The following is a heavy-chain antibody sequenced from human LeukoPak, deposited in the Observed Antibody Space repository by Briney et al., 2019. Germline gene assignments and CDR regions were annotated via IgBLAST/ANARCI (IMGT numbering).Heavy chain of an antibody. V-gene: IGHV1-2*02. Sequence: ASVKVSCKASGYTFTGYYMHWVRQAPGQGLEWMGWINPNSGGTNYAQKFQGRVTMTRDTSISTAYMELSRLRSDDTAVYYCARDPYSSGWNYWYFDLWGRGTLVTVSS. CDR3: ARDPYSSGWNYWYFDL. J-gene: IGHJ2*01. CDR1: GYTFTGYY. CDR2: INPNSGGT. D-gene: IGHD6-19*01.